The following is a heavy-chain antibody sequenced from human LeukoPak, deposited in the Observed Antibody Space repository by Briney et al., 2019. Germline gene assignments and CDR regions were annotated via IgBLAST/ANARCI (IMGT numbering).Heavy chain of an antibody. J-gene: IGHJ1*01. D-gene: IGHD4-23*01. V-gene: IGHV3-23*01. CDR1: GFTFSNYA. CDR3: AKDLNSRGSQQYFQG. CDR2: ISGSSGGT. Sequence: GGSLRLSCAASGFTFSNYAMHWVRQAPGKGLEGVSGISGSSGGTYYTDSVKGRFSISRDNSKNTLYMQMNNLRAEDTAVYYCAKDLNSRGSQQYFQGWGQGILVTVSS.